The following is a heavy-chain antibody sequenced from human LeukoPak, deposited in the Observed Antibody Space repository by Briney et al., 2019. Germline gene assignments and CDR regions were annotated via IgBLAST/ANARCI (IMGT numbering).Heavy chain of an antibody. V-gene: IGHV3-74*01. Sequence: GGSLRLFCAASGFSFSSYWMHWVRQAPGKGLVWVSRINIDGRTTTYVDSVKGRFTSSRDNAKNTLSLQMNNLRADDTAVYYYISDHPGHDDYWGQGTLVTVSS. CDR1: GFSFSSYW. CDR3: ISDHPGHDDY. J-gene: IGHJ4*02. D-gene: IGHD2-15*01. CDR2: INIDGRTT.